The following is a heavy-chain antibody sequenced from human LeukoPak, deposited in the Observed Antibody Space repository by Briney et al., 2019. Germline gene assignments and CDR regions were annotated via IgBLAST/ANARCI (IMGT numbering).Heavy chain of an antibody. J-gene: IGHJ4*02. CDR3: ATDPRHLSGSGSSFDY. Sequence: ASVKVSCKVSGYTLTELSMHWVRQAPGKGLEWMGGFDPEDGETIYAQKFQGRVTMTEDTSTDTAYMELSSLRSEDTAVYYCATDPRHLSGSGSSFDYWGQGTLVTVSS. V-gene: IGHV1-24*01. CDR1: GYTLTELS. CDR2: FDPEDGET. D-gene: IGHD3-10*01.